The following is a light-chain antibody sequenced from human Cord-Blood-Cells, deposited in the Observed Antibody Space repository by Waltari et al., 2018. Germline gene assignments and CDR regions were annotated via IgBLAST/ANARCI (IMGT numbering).Light chain of an antibody. CDR2: DAS. CDR1: QDLSNY. J-gene: IGKJ4*01. CDR3: QQYDKPAPVN. V-gene: IGKV1-33*01. Sequence: IQITQSPSSLCAPVGDRVTLTCQASQDLSNYLHWYQQKPRKAPKLLIYDASNLETGVPSMFSGSGSGTDYTVNISSLQPEDIASVYGQQYDKPAPVNFSAGTTVDIK.